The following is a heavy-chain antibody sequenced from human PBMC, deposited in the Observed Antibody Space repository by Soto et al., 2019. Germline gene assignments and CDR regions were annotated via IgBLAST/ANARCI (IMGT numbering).Heavy chain of an antibody. V-gene: IGHV3-30-3*01. CDR1: GFTFKHNA. Sequence: QVQLVESGGGVVQPGRSLTIFCTASGFTFKHNAMHWIRQAPAKGLEWVADISYDGITKNYADSVKGRFTISRDNSKNTLSLQMSALKGEDTATYYCAREGIAESGPNYYDFWGQGTLVAVSS. D-gene: IGHD6-13*01. J-gene: IGHJ4*02. CDR2: ISYDGITK. CDR3: AREGIAESGPNYYDF.